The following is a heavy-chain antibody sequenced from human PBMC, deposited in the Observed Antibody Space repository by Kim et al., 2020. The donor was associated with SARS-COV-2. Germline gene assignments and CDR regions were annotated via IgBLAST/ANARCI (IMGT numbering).Heavy chain of an antibody. D-gene: IGHD6-13*01. Sequence: SETLSLTCGVSGGSFSGFYWSWIRQSPEMGLEWIGDVIHFGKTKYNPSLKSRVAISVDTSKNQFSLKLNSLTAADTAVYYCARGSYASRWYAPWFDPWG. CDR3: ARGSYASRWYAPWFDP. CDR1: GGSFSGFY. J-gene: IGHJ5*02. V-gene: IGHV4-34*01. CDR2: VIHFGKT.